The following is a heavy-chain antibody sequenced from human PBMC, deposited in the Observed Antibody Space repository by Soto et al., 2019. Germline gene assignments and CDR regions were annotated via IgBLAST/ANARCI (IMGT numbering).Heavy chain of an antibody. CDR2: ISWNSGSI. D-gene: IGHD6-19*01. CDR1: GFTFDDYA. V-gene: IGHV3-9*01. Sequence: SGGSLRLSCAASGFTFDDYAMHWVRQAPGKGLEWVSGISWNSGSIGYADSVKGRFTISRDNAKNSLYLQMNSLRAEDTALYYCAKDISGVAGTFEWFDPWGQGTLVTVSS. J-gene: IGHJ5*02. CDR3: AKDISGVAGTFEWFDP.